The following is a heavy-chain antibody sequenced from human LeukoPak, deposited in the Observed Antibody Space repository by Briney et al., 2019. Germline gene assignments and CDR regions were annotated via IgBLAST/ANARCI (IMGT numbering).Heavy chain of an antibody. J-gene: IGHJ4*02. CDR2: INHSGST. CDR1: GGSFSGYY. CDR3: ARGWGPAYCGGDCHRHFDY. V-gene: IGHV4-34*01. D-gene: IGHD2-21*02. Sequence: PSETLSLTCAVYGGSFSGYYWSWIRQPPGKGLEWIGEINHSGSTNYNPSLKNRVTMSVDTSKTQLSLNLRSVTAADTAVYYCARGWGPAYCGGDCHRHFDYWGQGTLVTVSS.